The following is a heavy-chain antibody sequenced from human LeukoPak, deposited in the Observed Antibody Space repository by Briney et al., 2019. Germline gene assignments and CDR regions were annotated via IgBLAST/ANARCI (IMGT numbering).Heavy chain of an antibody. CDR3: AREEYSSSWYVVGTGWGGIDY. CDR1: GFTFSDYY. D-gene: IGHD6-13*01. V-gene: IGHV3-11*04. J-gene: IGHJ4*02. Sequence: GGSLRLSCAASGFTFSDYYMSWIRQAPGKGLEWVSYISSSGSTIYYADSVKGRFTISRDNAKNSLYLQMNSLRAEDTAVYYCAREEYSSSWYVVGTGWGGIDYWGQGTLVTVSS. CDR2: ISSSGSTI.